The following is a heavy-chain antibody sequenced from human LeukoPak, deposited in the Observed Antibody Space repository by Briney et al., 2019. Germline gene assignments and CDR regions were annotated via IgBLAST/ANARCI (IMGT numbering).Heavy chain of an antibody. V-gene: IGHV4-4*02. CDR1: GGYISSSNW. Sequence: SETLSLTCAVSGGYISSSNWWSWVRQPPGKGLQWIGEIYHSGSTNYNPSLKSRVTISVDKSKNQFSLKLSSVTAADTAVYYCARAPYYYDSSGYYFFDIWGQGTMVTVSS. CDR2: IYHSGST. J-gene: IGHJ3*02. D-gene: IGHD3-22*01. CDR3: ARAPYYYDSSGYYFFDI.